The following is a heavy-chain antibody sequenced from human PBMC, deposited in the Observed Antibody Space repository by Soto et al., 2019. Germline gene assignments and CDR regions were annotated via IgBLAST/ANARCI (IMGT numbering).Heavy chain of an antibody. J-gene: IGHJ5*02. V-gene: IGHV4-39*01. CDR2: IYYSGST. D-gene: IGHD3-3*01. CDR1: GGSISSSSYY. Sequence: PSETLSLTCTVCGGSISSSSYYWGWIRQPPXKGLEWIGSIYYSGSTYYNPSLKSRVTISVDTSKNQFSLKLSSVTAADTAVYYCARLDYDFWSGSPFSWFDPWGQGTLVTVSS. CDR3: ARLDYDFWSGSPFSWFDP.